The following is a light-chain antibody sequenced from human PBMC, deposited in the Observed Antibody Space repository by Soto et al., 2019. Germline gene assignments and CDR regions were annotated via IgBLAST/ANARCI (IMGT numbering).Light chain of an antibody. CDR2: EVN. CDR1: YNL. V-gene: IGLV2-23*02. J-gene: IGLJ3*02. Sequence: QSALTQPASVSGSPGQSITISCSGTYNLVSWYQQHPGKAPKLMIFEVNKRPSGVSYRFSGSKSGNTASLTISALQAEDEADYFCCSYAGSDNWAFGGGTQLTVL. CDR3: CSYAGSDNWA.